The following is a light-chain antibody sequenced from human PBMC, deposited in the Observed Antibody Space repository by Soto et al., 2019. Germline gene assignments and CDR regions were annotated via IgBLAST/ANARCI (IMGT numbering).Light chain of an antibody. CDR2: DTS. CDR3: LLSYSGDVV. Sequence: QAVVTQDPSLTVSPGGTVTLTCDSSTGPVTSTHYPYWFQQKPGQAPRTLIYDTSNRHSWTPARFSGSLLGGKAALTLSGAQPEDEAEYHCLLSYSGDVVFGGGTKLTVL. J-gene: IGLJ3*02. CDR1: TGPVTSTHY. V-gene: IGLV7-46*01.